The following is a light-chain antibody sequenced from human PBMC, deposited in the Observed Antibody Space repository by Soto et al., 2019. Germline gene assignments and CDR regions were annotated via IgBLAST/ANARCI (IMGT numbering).Light chain of an antibody. CDR2: TNS. CDR3: AAWDDSLSGYV. V-gene: IGLV1-47*02. Sequence: QSVLTQPPSASGTPGQRVTISCSGSSSNLGTNYVYWYQQLPGTAPKLLIYTNSQRPSGVPDRFSGSKSGTSASLAISGLRSEDEADYYCAAWDDSLSGYVFGPGTKVTVL. J-gene: IGLJ1*01. CDR1: SSNLGTNY.